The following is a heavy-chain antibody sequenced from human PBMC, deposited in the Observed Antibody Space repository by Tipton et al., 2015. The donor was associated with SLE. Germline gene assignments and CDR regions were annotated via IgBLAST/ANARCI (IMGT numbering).Heavy chain of an antibody. CDR3: ARGAVLIQDNSWFDP. CDR2: IYYSGST. CDR1: GGSISSYY. Sequence: TLSLTCTVSGGSISSYYWSCIRQPPGKGLEWIGYIYYSGSTNYNPSLKSRVTISVDTSKNQFSLKLSSETAADTAVYYCARGAVLIQDNSWFDPWGQGTLVTVSS. J-gene: IGHJ5*02. V-gene: IGHV4-59*01. D-gene: IGHD2-21*01.